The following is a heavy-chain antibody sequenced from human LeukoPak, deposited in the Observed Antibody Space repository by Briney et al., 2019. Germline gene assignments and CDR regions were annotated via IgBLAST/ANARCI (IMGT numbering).Heavy chain of an antibody. CDR2: ISDSGGST. V-gene: IGHV3-23*01. CDR1: GITLSNYG. J-gene: IGHJ4*02. D-gene: IGHD3-22*01. Sequence: GGSLRLSCAASGITLSNYGMSWVRQAPGKGLEWVAGISDSGGSTNYADSVKGRFTISRDNPKNTLYLQMNSLRAEDTAVYFCAKRGVVIRVILVGFHKEAYYFDSWGQGALVAVSS. CDR3: AKRGVVIRVILVGFHKEAYYFDS.